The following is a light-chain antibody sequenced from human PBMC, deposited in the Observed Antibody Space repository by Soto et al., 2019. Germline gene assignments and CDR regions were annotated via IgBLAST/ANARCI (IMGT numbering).Light chain of an antibody. CDR3: QQYGERPRT. CDR1: QYIGSA. CDR2: DAS. Sequence: EVVLTQSPATLSVSPGDRATLSCRASQYIGSAVAWYHQRSGQAPRLLIFDASIRVPTTPARFSGSVSGTDFTLTISSLESEDFAVYFCQQYGERPRTFGQGTKVEIK. V-gene: IGKV3-15*01. J-gene: IGKJ1*01.